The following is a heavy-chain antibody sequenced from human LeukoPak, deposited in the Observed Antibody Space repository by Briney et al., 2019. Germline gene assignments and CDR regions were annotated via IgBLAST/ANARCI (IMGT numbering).Heavy chain of an antibody. J-gene: IGHJ4*02. D-gene: IGHD3-22*01. CDR1: GYTLTELS. Sequence: ASVKVSCKVSGYTLTELSMHWVRQAPGKGLEWMGGFDPEDGETIYAQKFQGRVTITADKSTSTAYMELSSLRSEDTAVYYCARDNRYYYDSSGYSYWGQGTLVTVSS. V-gene: IGHV1-24*01. CDR3: ARDNRYYYDSSGYSY. CDR2: FDPEDGET.